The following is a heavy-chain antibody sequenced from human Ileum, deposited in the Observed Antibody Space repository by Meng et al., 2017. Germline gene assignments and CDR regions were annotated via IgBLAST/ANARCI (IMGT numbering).Heavy chain of an antibody. Sequence: VQLQESGPGLVKSSQKLSLTCTVSGGSISCGDYYWSWIRQPPGKGLEWIGYIFDTGPPSYSPPLRSRLSISMDTSKNQFSLRLTSVSAADTAVYYCAASLDGNRFDPWGQGTLVTVSS. CDR3: AASLDGNRFDP. CDR1: GGSISCGDYY. J-gene: IGHJ5*02. V-gene: IGHV4-30-4*01. D-gene: IGHD1-26*01. CDR2: IFDTGPP.